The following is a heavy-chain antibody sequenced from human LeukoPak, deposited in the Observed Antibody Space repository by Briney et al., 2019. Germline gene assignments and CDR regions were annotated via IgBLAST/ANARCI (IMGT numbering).Heavy chain of an antibody. CDR3: AREPSSVTGMLFDY. J-gene: IGHJ4*02. CDR1: GDSVSSNSAA. Sequence: SQTLSLTCAISGDSVSSNSAAWNWTRQSPSRGLEWLGRTYYRSKWNNDYAVSVKSRIAINPDTSKNQFSLQLNSVTPEDTAVYYCAREPSSVTGMLFDYWGQGTLVTVSS. D-gene: IGHD6-19*01. CDR2: TYYRSKWNN. V-gene: IGHV6-1*01.